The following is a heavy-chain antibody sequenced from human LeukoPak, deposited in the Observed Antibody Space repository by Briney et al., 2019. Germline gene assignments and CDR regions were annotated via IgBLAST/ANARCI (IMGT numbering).Heavy chain of an antibody. CDR1: GYTFTSND. CDR2: MNPNSGNT. Sequence: ASVKVSCTASGYTFTSNDINWVRQATGQGLEWMGWMNPNSGNTGYAQKFQGRLTMTRNTSISTAYMELSSLRSDDTAVYYCASGSSCSSMSCPNRFDPWGQGTLVTVSS. V-gene: IGHV1-8*01. CDR3: ASGSSCSSMSCPNRFDP. J-gene: IGHJ5*02. D-gene: IGHD2-2*01.